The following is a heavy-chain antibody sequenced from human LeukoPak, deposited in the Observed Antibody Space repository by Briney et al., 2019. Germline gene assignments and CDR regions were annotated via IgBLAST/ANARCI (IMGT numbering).Heavy chain of an antibody. Sequence: PGGSLRLSCEASGFTFSSYEMNWVRQAPGKGLEWVSSISSSSSYIYYADSVKGRFTISRDNSKNTLYLQMNSLRAEDTAVYYCARGLTGGDPVWGQGTLVTVSS. J-gene: IGHJ4*02. CDR2: ISSSSSYI. CDR3: ARGLTGGDPV. V-gene: IGHV3-21*01. D-gene: IGHD7-27*01. CDR1: GFTFSSYE.